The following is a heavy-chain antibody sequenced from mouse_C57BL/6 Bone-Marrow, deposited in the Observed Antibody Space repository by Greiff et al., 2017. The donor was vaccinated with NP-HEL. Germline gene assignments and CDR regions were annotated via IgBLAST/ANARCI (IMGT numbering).Heavy chain of an antibody. V-gene: IGHV1-9*01. D-gene: IGHD1-1*01. J-gene: IGHJ1*03. CDR2: ILPGSGST. CDR3: AIWGYGSSPEGYFDV. Sequence: QVQLQQSGAELMKPGASVKLSCKATGYTFTGYWIEWVKQRHGHGLEWIGEILPGSGSTNYNEKFQGKATFTADQSSNPAYMQLSSLTTEDSPIYYCAIWGYGSSPEGYFDVWGTGTTVTVSS. CDR1: GYTFTGYW.